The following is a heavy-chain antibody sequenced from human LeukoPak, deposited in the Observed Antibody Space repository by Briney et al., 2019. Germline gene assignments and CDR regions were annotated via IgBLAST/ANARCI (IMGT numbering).Heavy chain of an antibody. CDR2: ISWNSGSI. V-gene: IGHV3-9*01. CDR3: AKDMGRYYYYMDV. J-gene: IGHJ6*03. CDR1: GFTFDDYA. D-gene: IGHD3-16*01. Sequence: GGTLRLSCAASGFTFDDYAMHWVRQAPGKGLEWVSGISWNSGSIGYADSVKGRFTISRDNAKNSLYLQMNSLRAEDTALYYCAKDMGRYYYYMDVWGKGTTVTISS.